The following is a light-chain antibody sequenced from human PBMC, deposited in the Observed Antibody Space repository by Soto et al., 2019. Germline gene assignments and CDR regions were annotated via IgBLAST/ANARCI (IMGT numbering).Light chain of an antibody. V-gene: IGKV3D-7*01. Sequence: VLTQPPATLSLSPGGRAILSCRASQTVSRYYLSWYQKKPGQPPRLLIYGASTRATGVPDRFSGSGSGADFTLTISSLQPEDFAVYYCQQALTFGGGTTVE. CDR3: QQALT. CDR2: GAS. CDR1: QTVSRYY. J-gene: IGKJ4*01.